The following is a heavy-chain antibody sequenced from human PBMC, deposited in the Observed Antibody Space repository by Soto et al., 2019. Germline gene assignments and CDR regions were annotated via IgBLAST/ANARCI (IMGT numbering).Heavy chain of an antibody. CDR3: ARGPGGPDGPGDY. J-gene: IGHJ4*02. Sequence: QVQLVQSGAEVKKPGASVKVSCKASGYTFTSYAMHWVRQAPGQRLEWMGWINAGNGNTKYSQKFQGRVTITRDTAASTAYMELSSLRFEDTAVYYCARGPGGPDGPGDYWGQGTLVTVYS. V-gene: IGHV1-3*01. CDR2: INAGNGNT. CDR1: GYTFTSYA. D-gene: IGHD2-8*02.